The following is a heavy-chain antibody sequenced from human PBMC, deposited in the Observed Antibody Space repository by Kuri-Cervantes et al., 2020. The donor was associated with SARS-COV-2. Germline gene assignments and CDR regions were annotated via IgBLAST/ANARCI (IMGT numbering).Heavy chain of an antibody. CDR3: ALNYYFNY. Sequence: GESLKISCAASGFTSTAYAMSWVRQAPGRGLEWVSSIGRDGHTFYADSVRGRFTISRDDYKNTLFLQMSSLRIEDTAIYYCALNYYFNYWGQGTLVTVSS. V-gene: IGHV3-23*01. J-gene: IGHJ4*02. D-gene: IGHD1-1*01. CDR1: GFTSTAYA. CDR2: IGRDGHT.